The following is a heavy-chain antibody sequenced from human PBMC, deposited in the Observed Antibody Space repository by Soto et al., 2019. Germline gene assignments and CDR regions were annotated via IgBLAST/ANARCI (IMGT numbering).Heavy chain of an antibody. CDR2: INHSGST. V-gene: IGHV4-34*01. D-gene: IGHD2-15*01. J-gene: IGHJ4*02. Sequence: SETLSLTCAVYGGSFSGYYWSWIRQPPGKGLEWIGEINHSGSTNYNPSLKSRVTISVDTSKNQFSLKLSSVTAADTAVYYCARGSGDIAVVVAATYFDYWGQGTLVTVSS. CDR3: ARGSGDIAVVVAATYFDY. CDR1: GGSFSGYY.